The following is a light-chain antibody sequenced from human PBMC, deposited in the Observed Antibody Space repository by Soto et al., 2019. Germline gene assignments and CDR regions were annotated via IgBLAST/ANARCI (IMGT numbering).Light chain of an antibody. CDR3: GMWDSSLSVVV. V-gene: IGLV1-51*01. Sequence: QSVLTQPPSVSAAPGQKVTISCSGSSSNIVSWYQQLQGTAPKLLIYDNNKRPSGIPDRFSGSKSGTSATLGITGLQTGDEADYYCGMWDSSLSVVVFGGGTKLTVL. CDR2: DNN. J-gene: IGLJ2*01. CDR1: SSNI.